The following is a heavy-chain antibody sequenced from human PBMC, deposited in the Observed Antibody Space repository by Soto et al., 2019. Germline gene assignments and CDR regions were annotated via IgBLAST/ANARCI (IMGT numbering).Heavy chain of an antibody. Sequence: QVQLVQSGAEVKKPGSSVKVSCKASGGTFSSYAISWVRQAPGQGLEWMGGIIPIFGTANYAQKFQGRVTMTADESTSTAYGELSSLRSEDTAVYYCARRGGYSSGWYHRGYYGMVVWCQGTTVTVSS. CDR3: ARRGGYSSGWYHRGYYGMVV. CDR1: GGTFSSYA. CDR2: IIPIFGTA. J-gene: IGHJ6*02. D-gene: IGHD6-19*01. V-gene: IGHV1-69*01.